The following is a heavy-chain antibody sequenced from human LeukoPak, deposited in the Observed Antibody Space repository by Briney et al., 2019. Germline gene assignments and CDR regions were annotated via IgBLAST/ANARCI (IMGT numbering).Heavy chain of an antibody. V-gene: IGHV1-69*01. CDR2: IIPIFGTA. CDR3: ARDPFRAYSGSYELFA. J-gene: IGHJ5*02. Sequence: SVKVSCKASGGTFSSYAISWVRQAPGQGLEWMGGIIPIFGTANYAQKFQGRVTITADESTSTAYMELSSLRSEDTAVYYCARDPFRAYSGSYELFAWGQGTLVTVSS. CDR1: GGTFSSYA. D-gene: IGHD1-26*01.